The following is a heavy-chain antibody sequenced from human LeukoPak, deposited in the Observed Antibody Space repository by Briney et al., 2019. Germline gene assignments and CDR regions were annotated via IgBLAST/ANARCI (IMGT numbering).Heavy chain of an antibody. D-gene: IGHD1-26*01. CDR1: GYTFTSYD. V-gene: IGHV1-8*01. CDR3: ARGPQWELPEYYYYGMDV. CDR2: MNPNSGNT. Sequence: ASVKVSCKASGYTFTSYDINWVRQATGQGLEWMGWMNPNSGNTGYAQKFQGRVTMTRNTSISTAYMELSSLRSEDTAVYYCARGPQWELPEYYYYGMDVWGQGTTVTVSS. J-gene: IGHJ6*02.